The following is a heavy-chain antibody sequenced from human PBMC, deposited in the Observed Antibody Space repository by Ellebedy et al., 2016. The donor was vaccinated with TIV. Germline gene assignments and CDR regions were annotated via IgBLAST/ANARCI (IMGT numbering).Heavy chain of an antibody. J-gene: IGHJ6*02. D-gene: IGHD3-10*01. V-gene: IGHV1-24*01. CDR3: ATYYYGSGRYYKRGMDV. CDR1: GYTLTELS. Sequence: ASVKVSXXVSGYTLTELSMHWVRQAPGKGLEWMGGFDPEDGETIYAQKFQGRVTMTEDTSTDTAYMELSSLRSEDTAGYICATYYYGSGRYYKRGMDVWGQGTTVTVSS. CDR2: FDPEDGET.